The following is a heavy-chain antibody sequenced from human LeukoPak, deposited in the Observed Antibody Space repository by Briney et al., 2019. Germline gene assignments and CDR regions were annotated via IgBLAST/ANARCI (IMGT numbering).Heavy chain of an antibody. J-gene: IGHJ4*02. CDR1: GFTFSSHA. CDR2: ITGGGDSA. Sequence: PGGSLRLSCGASGFTFSSHAMSWVRQTPERGLEWVSAITGGGDSAYYPDSVKGRFTISRDNSKNMLYLQMNNLGAEDTALYYCVSGDTGSGYYYWGQGTLVTVSS. CDR3: VSGDTGSGYYY. D-gene: IGHD3-22*01. V-gene: IGHV3-23*01.